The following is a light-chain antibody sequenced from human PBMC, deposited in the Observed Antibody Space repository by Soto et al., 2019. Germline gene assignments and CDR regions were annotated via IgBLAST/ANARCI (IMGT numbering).Light chain of an antibody. J-gene: IGLJ1*01. V-gene: IGLV2-14*01. CDR3: SSYTSSSTYV. Sequence: QSVLPQPASVSGSPGQSITISCTGTSSDVGGYSYVSWYQQHPGKALKLMIYDVSNRPSGVSNRFSGSKSGNTASLTISGLQAEDEADYYCSSYTSSSTYVFGTGTKVTVL. CDR1: SSDVGGYSY. CDR2: DVS.